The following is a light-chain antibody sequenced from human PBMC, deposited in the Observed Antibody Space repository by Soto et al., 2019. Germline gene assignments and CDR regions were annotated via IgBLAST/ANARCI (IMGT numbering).Light chain of an antibody. CDR3: QQLNSYQLY. J-gene: IGKJ4*01. V-gene: IGKV1-9*01. CDR2: GAH. CDR1: QDISSY. Sequence: DIQLTQSPSLLSASVGDRVTITCRASQDISSYLAWYQQKPGRAPELLIHGAHSLHSGVPSRFSGSRSGTEFSLTISSLQPEAFETYYCQQLNSYQLYFGGGTKVDI.